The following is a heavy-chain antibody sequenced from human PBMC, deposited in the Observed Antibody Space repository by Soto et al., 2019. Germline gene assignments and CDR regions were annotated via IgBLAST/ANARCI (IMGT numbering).Heavy chain of an antibody. Sequence: QVQLVQSGAELKKPGASVKVSCKASGYSFTSYYMHWVRQAPGQGLEWMGIINPSGGSTSYAQKFQGRVTMTRDTSTSTVYMEMSSLRSEDTAVYYCARDIVAVPAAIGGMDVWGQGTSVTVSS. D-gene: IGHD2-2*02. CDR3: ARDIVAVPAAIGGMDV. V-gene: IGHV1-46*01. J-gene: IGHJ6*02. CDR2: INPSGGST. CDR1: GYSFTSYY.